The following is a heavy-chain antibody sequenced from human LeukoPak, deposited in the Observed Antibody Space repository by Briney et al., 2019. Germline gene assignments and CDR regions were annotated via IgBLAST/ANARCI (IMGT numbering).Heavy chain of an antibody. CDR2: IIPIFGTA. Sequence: ASVKVSCKASGGTFSSYATSWVRQAPGQGLEWMGGIIPIFGTANYAQKFQGRVTITADESTSTAYMELSSLRSEDTAVYYCAFSSASPEYFQHWGQGTLVTVSS. V-gene: IGHV1-69*13. CDR3: AFSSASPEYFQH. J-gene: IGHJ1*01. CDR1: GGTFSSYA. D-gene: IGHD6-6*01.